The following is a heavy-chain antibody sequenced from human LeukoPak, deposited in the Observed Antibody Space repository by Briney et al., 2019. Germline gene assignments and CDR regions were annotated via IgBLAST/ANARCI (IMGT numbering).Heavy chain of an antibody. Sequence: SQTLSLTCTVSSGSISSHDYYWTWIRQHPGKGLEWIGYIYHSGTTYYNPSLKSRVTISVDTSENQFSLKLTAVTAADSAMYYCARYSGNYRFFDYWGPGTLVTVSS. CDR2: IYHSGTT. J-gene: IGHJ4*02. D-gene: IGHD1-26*01. V-gene: IGHV4-31*03. CDR3: ARYSGNYRFFDY. CDR1: SGSISSHDYY.